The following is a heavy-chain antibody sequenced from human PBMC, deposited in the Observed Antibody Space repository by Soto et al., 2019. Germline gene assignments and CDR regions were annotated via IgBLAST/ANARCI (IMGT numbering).Heavy chain of an antibody. J-gene: IGHJ4*01. CDR2: SYPGDSDT. D-gene: IGHD6-19*01. CDR3: ARHGQWLAVDY. V-gene: IGHV5-51*01. Sequence: GESLKISCKCSGYSYTSYWIGWVRQMPGKSLEWMGISYPGDSDTRYSPSFQGQVTISADKSISTAYLQWSSLKASDTAMYYCARHGQWLAVDYRGQGTLVNVSS. CDR1: GYSYTSYW.